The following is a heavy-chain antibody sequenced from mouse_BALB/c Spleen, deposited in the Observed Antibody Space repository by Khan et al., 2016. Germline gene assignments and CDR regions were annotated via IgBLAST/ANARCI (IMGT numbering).Heavy chain of an antibody. CDR3: ATSVGWLFDY. V-gene: IGHV1S29*02. D-gene: IGHD2-3*01. CDR2: IYPYNGDS. J-gene: IGHJ2*01. Sequence: VQLQQSGPELVKPGASVKISCKASGYTFTDYNMHWVKQSHGKSLEWIGYIYPYNGDSGCNQKFKSKAPLTVDNSSRPAFMGLRSLTSEDAAVDYCATSVGWLFDYWGQGTTLTVSS. CDR1: GYTFTDYN.